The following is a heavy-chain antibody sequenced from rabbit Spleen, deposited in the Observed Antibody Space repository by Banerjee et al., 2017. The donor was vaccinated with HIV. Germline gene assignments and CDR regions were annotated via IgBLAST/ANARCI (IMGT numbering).Heavy chain of an antibody. D-gene: IGHD6-1*01. CDR2: IAEGSSGFT. CDR1: GFSFSSSDY. Sequence: QSLEESGGGLVQPEGSLALTCRASGFSFSSSDYICWVRQAPGKGLEWISCIAEGSSGFTYSATWAKGRFTISKTSSTTVTLRMTSLTAADRAAYFCARVGGVGVYGYAALWGPGTLVTVS. CDR3: ARVGGVGVYGYAAL. V-gene: IGHV1S40*01. J-gene: IGHJ4*01.